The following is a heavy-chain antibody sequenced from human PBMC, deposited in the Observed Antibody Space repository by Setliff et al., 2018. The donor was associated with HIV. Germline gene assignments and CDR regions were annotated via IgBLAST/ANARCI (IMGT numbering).Heavy chain of an antibody. V-gene: IGHV4-4*07. CDR1: GGSISSYY. CDR3: ARARRAGSGPKYFQH. J-gene: IGHJ1*01. CDR2: FYTSGST. Sequence: PSETLSLTCTVSGGSISSYYWSWIRQPAGKGLEWIGRFYTSGSTNYNPSLKSRVTMSVDTSKNQFSLKVRYVTAADTAIYYCARARRAGSGPKYFQHWGQGTLVTVSS. D-gene: IGHD2-15*01.